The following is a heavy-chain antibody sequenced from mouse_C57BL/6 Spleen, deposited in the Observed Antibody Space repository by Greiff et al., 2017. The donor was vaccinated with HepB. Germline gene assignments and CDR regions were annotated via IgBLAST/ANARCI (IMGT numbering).Heavy chain of an antibody. CDR1: GFTFSSYA. Sequence: EVMLVESGGGLVKPGGSLKLSCAASGFTFSSYAMSWVRQTPEKRLEWVATISDGGSYTYYPDNVKGRFTISRDNAKNNLYLQMSHLKSEDTAMYYCARGTPTTVKYFDVWGTGTTVTVSS. CDR2: ISDGGSYT. D-gene: IGHD2-10*01. V-gene: IGHV5-4*03. CDR3: ARGTPTTVKYFDV. J-gene: IGHJ1*03.